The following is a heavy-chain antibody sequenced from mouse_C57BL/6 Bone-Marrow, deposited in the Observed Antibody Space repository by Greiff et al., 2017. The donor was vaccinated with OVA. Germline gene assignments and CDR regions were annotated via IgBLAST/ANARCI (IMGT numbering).Heavy chain of an antibody. CDR3: ARSKGWFGY. D-gene: IGHD3-3*01. CDR2: INPGSGGT. V-gene: IGHV1-54*01. Sequence: QVQLQQSGAELVRPGTSVKVSCKASGYAFTNYLIEWVKQRPGQGLEWIGVINPGSGGTNYNEKFKGKATLTADKSSSTAYMQLSSLTSEDSAVYFCARSKGWFGYWGQGTTLTVSA. CDR1: GYAFTNYL. J-gene: IGHJ2*01.